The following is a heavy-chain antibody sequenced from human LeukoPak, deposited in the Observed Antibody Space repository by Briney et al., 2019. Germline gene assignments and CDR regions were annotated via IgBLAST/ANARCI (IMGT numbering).Heavy chain of an antibody. D-gene: IGHD3-16*02. CDR2: ISGSGGST. CDR1: GCTFSSYA. J-gene: IGHJ4*02. CDR3: ARESYDYVWGSYRPGEY. V-gene: IGHV3-23*01. Sequence: GGSLRLSCAASGCTFSSYAMSWVRQAPGKGPEWVSAISGSGGSTYYADSVKGRFTISRDNSKNTLYLQMNSLRAEDTAVYYCARESYDYVWGSYRPGEYWGQGTLVTVSS.